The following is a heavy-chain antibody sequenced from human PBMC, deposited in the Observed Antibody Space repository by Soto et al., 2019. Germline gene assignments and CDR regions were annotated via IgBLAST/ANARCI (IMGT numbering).Heavy chain of an antibody. CDR3: AREAMVNWYIDV. D-gene: IGHD5-18*01. V-gene: IGHV3-66*01. CDR1: GFTVSSNY. J-gene: IGHJ6*03. Sequence: GGSLRLSCAPSGFTVSSNYMSWVRQAPGKGLEWVSVIYSGGSTYYADSVKGRFTISRDNSKNTLYLQMNSLRAEETXVYYCAREAMVNWYIDVWGKGTTVTVSS. CDR2: IYSGGST.